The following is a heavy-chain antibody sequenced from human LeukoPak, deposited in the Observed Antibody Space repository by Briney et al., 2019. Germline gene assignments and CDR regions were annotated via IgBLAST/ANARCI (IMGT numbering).Heavy chain of an antibody. J-gene: IGHJ1*01. Sequence: SGPTLVKPTQTLTLTCTFTDFSLSPSGVGVGWIRQPPGNALDWLALVYSVDDKRYSPSLKCRLTMTMDTYKHQVVLTMINMYPVDATTYYAAHAHVGSAPWVFQHWGQGTLVTVSS. D-gene: IGHD2-15*01. CDR1: DFSLSPSGVG. V-gene: IGHV2-5*02. CDR2: VYSVDDK. CDR3: AHAHVGSAPWVFQH.